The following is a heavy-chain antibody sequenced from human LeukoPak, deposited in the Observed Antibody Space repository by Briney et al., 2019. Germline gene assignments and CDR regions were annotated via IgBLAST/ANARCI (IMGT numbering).Heavy chain of an antibody. CDR3: ARDLAYSSSWYHAFDI. CDR2: IYTSGST. D-gene: IGHD6-13*01. J-gene: IGHJ3*02. V-gene: IGHV4-61*02. CDR1: GGSISSGSYY. Sequence: SQTLSLTCTVSGGSISSGSYYWSWIRQPAGKGLEWIGRIYTSGSTNYNPSLKSRVTISVDTSKNQFSLKLSSVTAADTAVYYCARDLAYSSSWYHAFDIWGQGTMVTVSS.